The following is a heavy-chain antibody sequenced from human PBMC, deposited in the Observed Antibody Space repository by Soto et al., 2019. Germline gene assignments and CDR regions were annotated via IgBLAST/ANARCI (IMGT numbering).Heavy chain of an antibody. Sequence: PGGSLRLSCAASGFTFSSYSMNWVRQAPGKGLEWVSYISSSSSTIYYADSVKGRFTISRDNAKNSLYLQMNSLRDEDTAVYYSARDGSSGWYGEDYYYYYGMDVWGQGTTVTVSS. J-gene: IGHJ6*02. CDR2: ISSSSSTI. CDR1: GFTFSSYS. D-gene: IGHD6-19*01. CDR3: ARDGSSGWYGEDYYYYYGMDV. V-gene: IGHV3-48*02.